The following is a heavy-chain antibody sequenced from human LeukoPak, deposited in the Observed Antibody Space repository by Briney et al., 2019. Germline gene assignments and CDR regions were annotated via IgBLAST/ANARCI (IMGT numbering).Heavy chain of an antibody. D-gene: IGHD2-2*02. CDR3: ARDCSSTNCYKIFDY. CDR1: GYTFTSYG. V-gene: IGHV1-18*01. J-gene: IGHJ4*02. Sequence: ASVKVSCMASGYTFTSYGISWVRQAPGQGLEWMGWISAYNGNTNYAQKLQGRVTMTTDTSTSTAYMELRSLRSDDTAVYYCARDCSSTNCYKIFDYWGQGTLVTVSS. CDR2: ISAYNGNT.